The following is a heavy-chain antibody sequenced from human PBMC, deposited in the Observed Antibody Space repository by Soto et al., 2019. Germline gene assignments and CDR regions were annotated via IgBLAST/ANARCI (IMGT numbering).Heavy chain of an antibody. J-gene: IGHJ4*02. CDR3: TTGDWVRDY. D-gene: IGHD2-21*01. V-gene: IGHV3-11*01. Sequence: LSLSCAASGFTFSDYYMSWVRQAPGKGLEWVSYISSSGSTIYYADSVKGRFTISRDDLKNMLFLQMNGLKTEDTALYYCTTGDWVRDYWGQGTLVTVSS. CDR2: ISSSGSTI. CDR1: GFTFSDYY.